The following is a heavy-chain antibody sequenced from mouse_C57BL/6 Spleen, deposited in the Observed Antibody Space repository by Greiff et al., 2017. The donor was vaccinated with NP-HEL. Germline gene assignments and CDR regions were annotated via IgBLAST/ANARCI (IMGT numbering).Heavy chain of an antibody. CDR2: INPNNGGT. V-gene: IGHV1-22*01. CDR1: GYTFTDYN. Sequence: EVQLQQSGPELVKPGASVKMSCKASGYTFTDYNMHWVKQSHGKSLEWIGYINPNNGGTSYNQKFKGKATLTVNKSSSTAYMELRSLTSEDSAVYYCARGGGYGNYLWAMDYWGQGTSVTVSS. D-gene: IGHD2-1*01. CDR3: ARGGGYGNYLWAMDY. J-gene: IGHJ4*01.